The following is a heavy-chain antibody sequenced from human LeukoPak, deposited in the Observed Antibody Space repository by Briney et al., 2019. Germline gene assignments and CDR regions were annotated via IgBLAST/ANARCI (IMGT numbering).Heavy chain of an antibody. D-gene: IGHD3-22*01. CDR1: GFTFSSYW. V-gene: IGHV3-74*01. J-gene: IGHJ3*02. CDR2: INSDGSST. CDR3: ARLKYDSSGLSAFDI. Sequence: GGSLRLSCAASGFTFSSYWMHWVRQAPGKGLVWVSRINSDGSSTSYADSVKGRFTISRDNAKNTLYLQMNSLRAEDTAVYYCARLKYDSSGLSAFDIWGQGTMVTVSS.